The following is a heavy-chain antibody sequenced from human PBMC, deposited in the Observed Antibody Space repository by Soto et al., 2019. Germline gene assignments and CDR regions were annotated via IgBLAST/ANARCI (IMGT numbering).Heavy chain of an antibody. CDR3: ARGSWGRGIAVDGTGFDD. CDR1: GGSVSSGSYY. J-gene: IGHJ4*02. CDR2: IYYSGST. Sequence: SETLSLTCTVSGGSVSSGSYYWSWIRQPPGKGLEWIGYIYYSGSTNYNPSLKSRVTISVDTSKNQFSLKLSSVTAADTAVYYCARGSWGRGIAVDGTGFDDWGQGTLVTVSS. D-gene: IGHD6-19*01. V-gene: IGHV4-61*01.